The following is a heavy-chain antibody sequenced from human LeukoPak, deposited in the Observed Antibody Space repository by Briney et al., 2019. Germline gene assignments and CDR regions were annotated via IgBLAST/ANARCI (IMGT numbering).Heavy chain of an antibody. D-gene: IGHD3-22*01. CDR3: ARGYYDSSDYEYFQH. Sequence: ASVKVSCKASGYTFTSYYMHWVRQAPGQGLEWMGWINPNSGGTNSAQKFQGRVTMTRDTSIITAYMELSRLRSDDTAVYFCARGYYDSSDYEYFQHWGQGILVTVSS. CDR2: INPNSGGT. CDR1: GYTFTSYY. J-gene: IGHJ1*01. V-gene: IGHV1-2*02.